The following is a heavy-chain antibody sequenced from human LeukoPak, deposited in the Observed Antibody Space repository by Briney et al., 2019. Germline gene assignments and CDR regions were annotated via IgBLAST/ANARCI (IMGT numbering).Heavy chain of an antibody. CDR3: ARRPRNDILTGTPFDY. CDR1: GGSVSSADYY. CDR2: IYYSGST. V-gene: IGHV4-61*08. J-gene: IGHJ4*02. D-gene: IGHD3-9*01. Sequence: SETLSLTCTVSGGSVSSADYYWSWIRQPPGKGLEWIGYIYYSGSTDSNPSLKSRVTISVDTSKNQFSLKLRSVTAADTAVYYCARRPRNDILTGTPFDYWGQGILVTVSS.